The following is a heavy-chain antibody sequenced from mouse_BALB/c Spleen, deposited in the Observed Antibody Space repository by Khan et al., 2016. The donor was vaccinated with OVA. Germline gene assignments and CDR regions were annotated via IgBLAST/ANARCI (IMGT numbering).Heavy chain of an antibody. CDR2: INPSTGYT. D-gene: IGHD1-1*02. CDR1: GYTFTTYW. Sequence: VQLQQSGAELAKPGASVKMSCTPSGYTFTTYWINWIKQKPGQGLEWIGYINPSTGYTEYNKNLKDKATLTAEESSSTAYMQLNSRISSDSSVYYCARRGFYGLFAYWGQGTLVTGSA. V-gene: IGHV1-7*01. CDR3: ARRGFYGLFAY. J-gene: IGHJ3*01.